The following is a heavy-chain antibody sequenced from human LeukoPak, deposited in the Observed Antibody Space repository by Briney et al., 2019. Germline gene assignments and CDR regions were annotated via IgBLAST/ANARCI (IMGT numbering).Heavy chain of an antibody. D-gene: IGHD1-26*01. CDR2: IWYDGSDK. CDR3: ARDPGVGAIDY. J-gene: IGHJ4*02. V-gene: IGHV3-33*01. Sequence: PGGSLRLSCAASGFTFSNYGMHWVRQAPGKGLEWVADIWYDGSDKYYTDSVKGRFTISRDNSKNTLYLQMNSLRVEDTAVYYCARDPGVGAIDYWGQGTLVTVSS. CDR1: GFTFSNYG.